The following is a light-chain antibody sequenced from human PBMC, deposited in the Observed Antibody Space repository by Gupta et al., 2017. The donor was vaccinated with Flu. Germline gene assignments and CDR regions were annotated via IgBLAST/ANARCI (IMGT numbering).Light chain of an antibody. V-gene: IGKV3-20*01. Sequence: TLSLSPGERGAPPGWAGHRGGSSYLAWYQQKPGQAPRLLIYGASSRATGIPDRFSGSGSGTDFTLTISRLEPEDFAVYYCQQCGSSPGLSFGGGTKVEIK. CDR1: HRGGSSY. J-gene: IGKJ4*01. CDR3: QQCGSSPGLS. CDR2: GAS.